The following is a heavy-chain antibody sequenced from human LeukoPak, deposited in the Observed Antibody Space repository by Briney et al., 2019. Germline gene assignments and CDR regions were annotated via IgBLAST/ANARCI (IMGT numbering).Heavy chain of an antibody. CDR2: INHSGST. CDR3: ARERVVRVRGVIPYGMDV. V-gene: IGHV4-34*01. Sequence: PSETLSLTCAVYGGSFSGYYWSWIRQPPGKGLEWIGEINHSGSTNYNPSLKSRVTISVDTSKNQFSLKLSSVTAAGTAVYYCARERVVRVRGVIPYGMDVWGQGTTVTVSS. CDR1: GGSFSGYY. J-gene: IGHJ6*02. D-gene: IGHD3-10*01.